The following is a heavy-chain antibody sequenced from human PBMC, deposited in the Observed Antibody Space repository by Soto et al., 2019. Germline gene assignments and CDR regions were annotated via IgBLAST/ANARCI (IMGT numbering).Heavy chain of an antibody. CDR3: AKGRKVVPAALYDY. J-gene: IGHJ4*02. CDR1: GFTFSSYA. Sequence: EVQLLESGGGLVQPGGSQRLSCAASGFTFSSYAMSWVRQAPGKGLEWVSAISGSGGSTYYADSVKGRFTISRDNSKNTLYLQMNSLRAEDTAVYYCAKGRKVVPAALYDYWGQGTLVTVSS. CDR2: ISGSGGST. D-gene: IGHD2-2*01. V-gene: IGHV3-23*01.